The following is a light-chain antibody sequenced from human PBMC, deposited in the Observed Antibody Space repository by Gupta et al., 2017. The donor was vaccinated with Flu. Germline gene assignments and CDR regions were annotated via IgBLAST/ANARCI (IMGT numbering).Light chain of an antibody. Sequence: DIQMTKSPSSLSASVGDRVTITCRASQSIISFLNWYQQKPGKAPELLIYAASSLQSGVPSRFSVSGCGTDFTLTISSLRLEDFATDYCQQSYSTLSYSFGQGTKLEIK. CDR2: AAS. CDR1: QSIISF. CDR3: QQSYSTLSYS. J-gene: IGKJ2*03. V-gene: IGKV1-39*01.